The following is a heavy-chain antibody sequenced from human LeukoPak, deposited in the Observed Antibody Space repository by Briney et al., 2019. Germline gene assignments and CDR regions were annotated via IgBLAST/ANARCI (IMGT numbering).Heavy chain of an antibody. D-gene: IGHD6-13*01. CDR3: TQQLPTEGVFDI. CDR1: GFTFDDYA. J-gene: IGHJ3*02. Sequence: GGSLRLSCAASGFTFDDYAMHWVRQVPGKGLEWVSGISWNSGSLGYADSVKGRFTISRDNSKNTLYLQMDSLRAEDTAVYYCTQQLPTEGVFDIWGQGKMVTVSS. V-gene: IGHV3-9*01. CDR2: ISWNSGSL.